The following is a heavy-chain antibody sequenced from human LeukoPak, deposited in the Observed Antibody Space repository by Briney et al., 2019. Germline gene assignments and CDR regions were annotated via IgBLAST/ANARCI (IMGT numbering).Heavy chain of an antibody. J-gene: IGHJ4*02. Sequence: SETLSLTCTVSGGSISGGGYYWSWIRQHPGKGLEWIGSIYYSGSTYYNPSLKSRVTISVDTSKNQFSLKLSSVTAADTAVYYCARGASPYYDFWSGYYTGLDFDYWGQGTLVTVSS. CDR3: ARGASPYYDFWSGYYTGLDFDY. CDR2: IYYSGST. CDR1: GGSISGGGYY. V-gene: IGHV4-39*01. D-gene: IGHD3-3*01.